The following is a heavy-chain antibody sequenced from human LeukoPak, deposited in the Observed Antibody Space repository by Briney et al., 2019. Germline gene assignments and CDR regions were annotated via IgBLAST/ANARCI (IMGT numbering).Heavy chain of an antibody. CDR2: IIPIFGTA. CDR1: GGTFSSYA. Sequence: SVKVSCKASGGTFSSYAISWVRQAPGQGLEWMGGIIPIFGTANYAQKFQGRVTITTDESTSTAYTELSSLRSEDTAVYYCATLYSSSFYYFDYWGQGTLVTVSS. J-gene: IGHJ4*02. CDR3: ATLYSSSFYYFDY. D-gene: IGHD6-13*01. V-gene: IGHV1-69*05.